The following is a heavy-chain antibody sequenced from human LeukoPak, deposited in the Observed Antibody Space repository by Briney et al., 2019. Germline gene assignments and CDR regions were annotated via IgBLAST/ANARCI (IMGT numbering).Heavy chain of an antibody. J-gene: IGHJ4*02. Sequence: GGSLRLSCAASGFTFSSYGMSWVRQAPGKGLEWVSAISGSGGSKYYADSVKGRFTISRDNAKNSVYLQMNNLRAEDTAVYYCARSGHNNDWGSFDHWGQGTLGTVSA. D-gene: IGHD7-27*01. CDR3: ARSGHNNDWGSFDH. CDR1: GFTFSSYG. V-gene: IGHV3-23*01. CDR2: ISGSGGSK.